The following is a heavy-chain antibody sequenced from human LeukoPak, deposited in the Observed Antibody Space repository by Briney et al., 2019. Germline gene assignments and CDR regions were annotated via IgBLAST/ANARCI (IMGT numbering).Heavy chain of an antibody. D-gene: IGHD6-13*01. J-gene: IGHJ4*02. Sequence: SVKVSCKASGGTFSSYAISWVRQAPGQGLEWMGRIIPIFGTANYAQKFQGRVTITTDESTSTAYMELSSLRSEDTAVYYCAKESSSSADWRILVVNYFDYWGQGTMVTVSS. CDR2: IIPIFGTA. V-gene: IGHV1-69*05. CDR1: GGTFSSYA. CDR3: AKESSSSADWRILVVNYFDY.